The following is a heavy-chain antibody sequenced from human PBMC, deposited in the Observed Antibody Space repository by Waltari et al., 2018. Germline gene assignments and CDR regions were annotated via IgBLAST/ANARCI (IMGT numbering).Heavy chain of an antibody. CDR3: AIAGSDTSSAAWLDP. Sequence: QVPLVQSGAELKKPGASVKVSCQVSGDTLSEYAILWVRQAPGRGLEWMGGFDSEYGAKIVYKRIRGRVTMTENKSTNTAYMEVSSLRSDDTAVCYCAIAGSDTSSAAWLDPWGQGTLVIVAS. D-gene: IGHD6-25*01. CDR2: FDSEYGAK. V-gene: IGHV1-24*01. CDR1: GDTLSEYA. J-gene: IGHJ5*02.